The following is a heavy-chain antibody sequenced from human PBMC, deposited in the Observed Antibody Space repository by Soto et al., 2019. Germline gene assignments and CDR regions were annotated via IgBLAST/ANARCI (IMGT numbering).Heavy chain of an antibody. J-gene: IGHJ4*02. D-gene: IGHD3-3*01. V-gene: IGHV3-23*01. CDR2: ISGSGGST. Sequence: GGSLKLSCAASGFTFSSYAMSWVRQAPGKGLEWVSVISGSGGSTYYADSVKGRFTISRDNSKNTLYLQMNSLRAEDTAVYYCAKGGTYYDFWSGYYFDYWGQGTLVTVSS. CDR3: AKGGTYYDFWSGYYFDY. CDR1: GFTFSSYA.